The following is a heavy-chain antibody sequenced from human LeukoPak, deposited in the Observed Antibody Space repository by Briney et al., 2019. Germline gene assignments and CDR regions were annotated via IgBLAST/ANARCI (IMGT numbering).Heavy chain of an antibody. CDR3: ASFHGGNFYREY. Sequence: SQTLSLTCTVSGGSISSGSYYWSWIRQPAGKGLEWIGRIYTSGSTNYNPSLKSRVTISVDTSKNQFSLKLSSVTAADTAVYYCASFHGGNFYREYWGQGTLVTVSS. J-gene: IGHJ4*02. CDR1: GGSISSGSYY. D-gene: IGHD4-23*01. V-gene: IGHV4-61*02. CDR2: IYTSGST.